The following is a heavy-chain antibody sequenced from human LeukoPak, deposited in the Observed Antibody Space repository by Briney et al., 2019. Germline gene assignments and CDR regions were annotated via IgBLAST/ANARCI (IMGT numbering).Heavy chain of an antibody. J-gene: IGHJ3*02. CDR2: IKEDGTEK. Sequence: GGSLRLSCAASEFSFSTYWMSWVRQAPGKGLEWVANIKEDGTEKYYVGSVKGRFTISRDNAKNTLYLQMNSLRAEDTALYYCAREDVDITVATSGAFDIWGQGTMVTVSS. V-gene: IGHV3-7*01. D-gene: IGHD6-19*01. CDR3: AREDVDITVATSGAFDI. CDR1: EFSFSTYW.